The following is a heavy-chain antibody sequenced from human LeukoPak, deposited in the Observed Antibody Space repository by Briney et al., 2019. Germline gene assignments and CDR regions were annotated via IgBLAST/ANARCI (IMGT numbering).Heavy chain of an antibody. J-gene: IGHJ4*02. Sequence: GGSLRLSREGSGFPFASYVMSWVRQAPGKGLEWIAYINHDAEMIFYPDFVKGRFTISRDNAKKSLYLQMNALRYEDTAIYYCARDHDWAFDLWGQGTLVTVSS. CDR3: ARDHDWAFDL. CDR2: INHDAEMI. V-gene: IGHV3-48*02. CDR1: GFPFASYV. D-gene: IGHD3-9*01.